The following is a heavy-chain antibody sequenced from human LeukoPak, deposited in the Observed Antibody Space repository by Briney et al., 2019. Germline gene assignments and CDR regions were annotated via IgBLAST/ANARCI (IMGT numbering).Heavy chain of an antibody. CDR1: GGSVNSYY. CDR2: IDYSGNT. J-gene: IGHJ5*02. Sequence: PSETLSLTCTVSGGSVNSYYWSWIRQPPGKGLEWLGYIDYSGNTNYSPSLQSRLTISVDTSKNQFSLKLTSVTAADTAVYYCARDPSQRGFDPWGQGTLVTVSS. CDR3: ARDPSQRGFDP. V-gene: IGHV4-59*02.